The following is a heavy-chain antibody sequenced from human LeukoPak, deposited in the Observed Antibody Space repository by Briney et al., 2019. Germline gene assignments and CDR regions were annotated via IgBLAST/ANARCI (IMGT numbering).Heavy chain of an antibody. V-gene: IGHV4-4*07. D-gene: IGHD2-8*01. CDR1: GGSISSYY. CDR2: IYTSGCT. Sequence: SETLSLTCTVSGGSISSYYWSWIRQPAGKGLEWIGRIYTSGCTNYNPSLKSRVTMSVDTSKNQFSLKLSSVTAADTAVYYCAREIAYIVPPTCAFDIWGQGTMVTVSS. CDR3: AREIAYIVPPTCAFDI. J-gene: IGHJ3*02.